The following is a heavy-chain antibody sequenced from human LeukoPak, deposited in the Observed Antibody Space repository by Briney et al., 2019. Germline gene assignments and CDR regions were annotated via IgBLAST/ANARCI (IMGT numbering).Heavy chain of an antibody. CDR3: ARDQEGFDY. CDR1: GYTFTSNY. CDR2: IYPRDGST. Sequence: ASVKVSCKASGYTFTSNYIHWVRQAPGQGLEWMGMIYPRDGSTSYAQKFQGRVIMTRDTSTSTVHMELSGLRSEDTAVYYCARDQEGFDYWGQGTLVTVSS. V-gene: IGHV1-46*01. J-gene: IGHJ4*02.